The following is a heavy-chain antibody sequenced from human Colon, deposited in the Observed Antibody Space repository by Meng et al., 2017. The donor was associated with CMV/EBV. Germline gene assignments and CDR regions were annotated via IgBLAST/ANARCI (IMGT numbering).Heavy chain of an antibody. CDR2: IKQDGSEK. V-gene: IGHV3-7*01. Sequence: GESLKISCVASGFTFSSYWMTWVRQAPGKGLEWVANIKQDGSEKQYADSVQGRFTISRDNAKNPLDLQMSSPRADDTAVYFCARGSITGVTYWEYWGRGTLVTVSS. CDR1: GFTFSSYW. J-gene: IGHJ4*02. D-gene: IGHD1-26*01. CDR3: ARGSITGVTYWEY.